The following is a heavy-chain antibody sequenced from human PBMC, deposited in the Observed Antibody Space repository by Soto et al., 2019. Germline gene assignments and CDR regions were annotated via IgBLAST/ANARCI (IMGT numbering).Heavy chain of an antibody. V-gene: IGHV4-59*01. CDR3: ARESFTMARGLSYYGFDV. CDR2: IYYSGST. CDR1: GGSISSYY. Sequence: PSETLSLTCTVSGGSISSYYWSWIRQPPGKGLEWIGYIYYSGSTNYNPSLKSRVTILVGTSKNQFSLKLSSVTAADTAVYYCARESFTMARGLSYYGFDVWGQGTTVTVSS. D-gene: IGHD3-10*01. J-gene: IGHJ6*02.